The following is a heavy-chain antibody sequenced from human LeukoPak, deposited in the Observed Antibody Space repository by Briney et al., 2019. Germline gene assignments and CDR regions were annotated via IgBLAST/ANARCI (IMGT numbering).Heavy chain of an antibody. CDR1: GFTFSNYG. D-gene: IGHD1-26*01. J-gene: IGHJ4*02. CDR3: ARGTISSGRPRYFDY. CDR2: IWFDGSNK. V-gene: IGHV3-33*01. Sequence: GGSLRLSCAASGFTFSNYGMHWVRQAPGKGLEWAALIWFDGSNKYHTDSVKGRFAISRDNSKNTLYLQMNSLRADDTAVYYCARGTISSGRPRYFDYWGQGTLVTVSS.